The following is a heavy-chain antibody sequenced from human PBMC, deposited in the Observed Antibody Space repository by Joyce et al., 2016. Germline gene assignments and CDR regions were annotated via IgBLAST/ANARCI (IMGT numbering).Heavy chain of an antibody. V-gene: IGHV1-69*12. CDR3: ARDAIGGVERPNEFFDH. CDR1: GGTFSTYA. Sequence: QVQLVQSGAEVRKPGSSVKVSCKASGGTFSTYAITWVRQAPGQSLEWVGGILPVFGTANYPQKFQGRVTITADEPTTTAYMELRSLRSEDTAVYYCARDAIGGVERPNEFFDHWGQGTLVTVSP. CDR2: ILPVFGTA. J-gene: IGHJ4*02. D-gene: IGHD1-26*01.